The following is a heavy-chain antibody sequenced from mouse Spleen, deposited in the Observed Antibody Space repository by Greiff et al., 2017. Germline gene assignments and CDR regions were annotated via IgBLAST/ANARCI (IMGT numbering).Heavy chain of an antibody. Sequence: EVQLVESGGGLVQPGGSRKLSCAASGFTFSSFGMHWVRQAPEKGLEWVAYISSGSSTIYYADTVKGRFTISRDNPKNTLFLQMTSLRSEDTAMYYCARRGVLWEPRAMDYWGQGTSVTVSS. J-gene: IGHJ4*01. CDR1: GFTFSSFG. CDR2: ISSGSSTI. D-gene: IGHD2-1*01. CDR3: ARRGVLWEPRAMDY. V-gene: IGHV5-17*02.